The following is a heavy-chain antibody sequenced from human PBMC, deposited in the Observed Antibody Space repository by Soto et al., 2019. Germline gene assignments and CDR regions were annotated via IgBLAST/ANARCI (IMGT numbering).Heavy chain of an antibody. V-gene: IGHV3-15*07. CDR2: IKSKTDGGTT. D-gene: IGHD3-3*01. Sequence: PGGSLRLSCAASGFTFSNAWMNWVRQAPGKGLEWVGRIKSKTDGGTTDYAAPVKGRFTISRDDSKNTLYLQMNSLKTEDTAVYYCARGWRFLKVQSDYWGQGTLVTVSS. CDR3: ARGWRFLKVQSDY. CDR1: GFTFSNAW. J-gene: IGHJ4*02.